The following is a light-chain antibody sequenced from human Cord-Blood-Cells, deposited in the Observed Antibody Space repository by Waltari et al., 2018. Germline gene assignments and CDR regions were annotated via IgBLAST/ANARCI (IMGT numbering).Light chain of an antibody. Sequence: EIVLTQSPGTLSLSPGERATLSCRASQSVSSSYLAWYQRRPGQAPRLLIYGASSRATGSPDRCSGSGSGADFTLAISRLEPEDFAVYYCRQYGSSPLTFGGGTKVEIK. J-gene: IGKJ4*01. CDR3: RQYGSSPLT. CDR2: GAS. V-gene: IGKV3-20*01. CDR1: QSVSSSY.